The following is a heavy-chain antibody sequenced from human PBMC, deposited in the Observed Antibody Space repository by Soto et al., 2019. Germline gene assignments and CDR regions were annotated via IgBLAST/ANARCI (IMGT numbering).Heavy chain of an antibody. CDR1: GYNFTDYD. CDR3: ARASKYNREWYVPCGI. CDR2: INPNDDAI. V-gene: IGHV1-46*01. D-gene: IGHD1-1*01. J-gene: IGHJ4*02. Sequence: QVQLVQSGSEVKKPGASVNVSCKASGYNFTDYDMHWVRQAPGQGLEWMGMINPNDDAINYAQKFQGRVSMTRDSPTSTVYMELSSLRSEDTAMYYCARASKYNREWYVPCGIWGQGTLITVSS.